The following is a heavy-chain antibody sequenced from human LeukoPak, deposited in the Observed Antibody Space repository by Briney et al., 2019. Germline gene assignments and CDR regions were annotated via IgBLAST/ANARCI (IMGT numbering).Heavy chain of an antibody. CDR3: ARGVEPLAANTLAY. J-gene: IGHJ4*02. Sequence: PGGALRLSLGAPGFTLITNDMNWVRPAPGKGPEWGSVLYSDGNTKYADSVQGRFTISRDNSKNTLYLEMNSLSPDDTAVYYCARGVEPLAANTLAYWGQGTLVTVSS. D-gene: IGHD1-14*01. CDR2: LYSDGNT. V-gene: IGHV3-53*01. CDR1: GFTLITND.